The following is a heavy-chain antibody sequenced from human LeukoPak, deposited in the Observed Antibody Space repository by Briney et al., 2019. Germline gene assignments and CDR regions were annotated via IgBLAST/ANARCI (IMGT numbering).Heavy chain of an antibody. CDR2: MSSSGDST. D-gene: IGHD3-16*02. V-gene: IGHV3-23*01. J-gene: IGHJ4*02. CDR3: AKVSFDGGVIPYFDS. CDR1: GFSFTKYA. Sequence: GGSLRLSCAASGFSFTKYAMSWVRQAPGKGLEWVSGMSSSGDSTDYADSVKGRFTISRDNSKNTLYLQMDSLRVEDTAVFYCAKVSFDGGVIPYFDSWGRGTVVTVSS.